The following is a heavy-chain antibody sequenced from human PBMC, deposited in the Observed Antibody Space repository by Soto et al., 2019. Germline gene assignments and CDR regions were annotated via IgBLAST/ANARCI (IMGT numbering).Heavy chain of an antibody. CDR2: VDPNSGGT. CDR1: GYTFTAYY. V-gene: IGHV1-2*02. J-gene: IGHJ4*02. D-gene: IGHD3-10*01. Sequence: QVQLVQSGAEVKKPGASVKVSCRPSGYTFTAYYIHWLRQAPGQGLEWMGWVDPNSGGTRDAQNFQGRVTMTRDTSTSTVYMELNWLRSDDTALYCCERDNYGPLDYWGQGTLVTVSS. CDR3: ERDNYGPLDY.